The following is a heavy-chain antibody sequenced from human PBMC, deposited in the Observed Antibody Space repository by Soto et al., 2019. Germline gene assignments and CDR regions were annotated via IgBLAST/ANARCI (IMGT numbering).Heavy chain of an antibody. D-gene: IGHD2-21*01. V-gene: IGHV4-30-4*02. Sequence: SETLSLTSSVSGGSISSGYYYWSGIRQPPGKVLEWIGNIYYSGNTYYNPSLTSRLIISIDTSKNQFSLKLGSVTAADTAVYYCPISSLFCMHDLCQGPTVIHSS. CDR3: PISSLFCMHD. J-gene: IGHJ6*02. CDR2: IYYSGNT. CDR1: GGSISSGYYY.